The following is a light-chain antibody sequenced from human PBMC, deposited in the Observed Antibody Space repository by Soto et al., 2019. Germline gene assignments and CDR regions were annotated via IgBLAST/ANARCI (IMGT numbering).Light chain of an antibody. J-gene: IGKJ5*01. CDR1: QSLLHSNGYNY. CDR3: MQAVQTPIT. CDR2: LGS. Sequence: DIVMTQSPLSLPVTPGEPASISCRSSQSLLHSNGYNYLDWYLQKPGQSPQLLIYLGSGRASGVPDRFSGSGSGTDFTLRISRVEAEDVGVYYCMQAVQTPITFGQGTRLEIK. V-gene: IGKV2-28*01.